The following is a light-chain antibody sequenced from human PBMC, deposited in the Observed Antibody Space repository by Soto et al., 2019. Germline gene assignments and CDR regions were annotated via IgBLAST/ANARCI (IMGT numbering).Light chain of an antibody. CDR1: SSDVGGYNY. CDR2: EVS. V-gene: IGLV2-14*01. J-gene: IGLJ1*01. Sequence: LTQPASVSGSPGQSITISCTGTSSDVGGYNYVSWYQQHPGKAPQLIIYEVSNRPSGVSYRFSGSKSGNTASLTISGLQAEDEADYYCSSYTNYNTTDVLGNGTKVT. CDR3: SSYTNYNTTDV.